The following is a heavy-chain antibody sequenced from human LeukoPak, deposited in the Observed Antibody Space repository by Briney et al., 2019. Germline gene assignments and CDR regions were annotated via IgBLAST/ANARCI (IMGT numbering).Heavy chain of an antibody. CDR1: GFPFSTYD. D-gene: IGHD7-27*01. V-gene: IGHV3-13*01. CDR2: IDSVGNT. J-gene: IGHJ6*02. CDR3: IRIRTGEHQYGMDV. Sequence: PGGSLRLSYAAAGFPFSTYDMHWVRQTPGKGLDWVSAIDSVGNTYYSGSVKGRFTISRENAKTSLYLQMNSLRDGDTAVYYCIRIRTGEHQYGMDVWGQGTTVTVSS.